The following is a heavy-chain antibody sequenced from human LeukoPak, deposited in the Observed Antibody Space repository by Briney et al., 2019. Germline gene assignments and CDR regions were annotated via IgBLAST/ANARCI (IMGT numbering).Heavy chain of an antibody. CDR2: MSNSGENT. CDR1: GFTFSSYS. J-gene: IGHJ3*02. CDR3: AKERSEMATIAEAFDI. D-gene: IGHD5-24*01. V-gene: IGHV3-33*05. Sequence: PGGSLRLSCAASGFTFSSYSMQWVRQTPGKGLEWVGIMSNSGENTFYGEAVKGRFTISRDNSQNTLYLQMNSLRAEDTAVYYCAKERSEMATIAEAFDIWGQGTMVTVSS.